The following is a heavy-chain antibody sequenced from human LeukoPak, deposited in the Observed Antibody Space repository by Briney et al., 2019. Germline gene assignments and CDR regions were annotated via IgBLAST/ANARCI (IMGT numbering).Heavy chain of an antibody. J-gene: IGHJ2*01. D-gene: IGHD3-9*01. V-gene: IGHV4-59*12. CDR2: IYCCGST. CDR1: GCTISSYY. Sequence: WETLSLTCAVSGCTISSYYWSWIRQAPGKGLEWVGYIYCCGSTNYNPSFKGRVTISRDKSKNQFFLKLNSVTAADTAVFYCAGPPSPGPTRYFDWLPRGWYWYFDLWGRGTLVTVSS. CDR3: AGPPSPGPTRYFDWLPRGWYWYFDL.